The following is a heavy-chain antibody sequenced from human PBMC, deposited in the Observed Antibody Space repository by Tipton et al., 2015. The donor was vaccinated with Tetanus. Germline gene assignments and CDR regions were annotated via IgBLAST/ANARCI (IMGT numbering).Heavy chain of an antibody. CDR2: IFRSGST. V-gene: IGHV4-59*01. CDR1: GGSMSNNY. CDR3: ARRSYCSSSRCFDAFDL. J-gene: IGHJ3*01. Sequence: TLSLTCTVSGGSMSNNYWSWIRQPPGKGLEWIAYIFRSGSTNYSPSLKSRVAISMDTSKNQISLKLSSVTAADTAVYYCARRSYCSSSRCFDAFDLWGQGTMVTVSS. D-gene: IGHD2-2*01.